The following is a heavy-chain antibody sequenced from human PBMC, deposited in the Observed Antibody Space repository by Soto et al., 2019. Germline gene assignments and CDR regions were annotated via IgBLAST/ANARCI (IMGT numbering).Heavy chain of an antibody. CDR3: VMVVVGGLQGEY. CDR1: GGSFSGYY. Sequence: TSETLSLTCAVYGGSFSGYYWNWIRQPPGKGLEWIGEINHSGSTNYNPSLKSRVTISVDTSKNQFSLKLSSVTAADTAVYYCVMVVVGGLQGEYWGQGTLVTRLL. V-gene: IGHV4-34*01. D-gene: IGHD2-15*01. CDR2: INHSGST. J-gene: IGHJ4*02.